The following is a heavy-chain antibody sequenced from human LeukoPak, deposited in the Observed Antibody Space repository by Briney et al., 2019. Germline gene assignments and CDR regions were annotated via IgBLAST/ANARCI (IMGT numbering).Heavy chain of an antibody. V-gene: IGHV1-18*01. J-gene: IGHJ4*02. D-gene: IGHD1-26*01. Sequence: KPGASVKVSCKAPGYTFSSFGFMWVRQAPGQGLDWMGWISVYNGDTRYAQKFQGRVTMTTDTSTSTAYMELRSLTSDDTAVYYCARDGGDLLRVDYWGQGTQVTVSS. CDR3: ARDGGDLLRVDY. CDR2: ISVYNGDT. CDR1: GYTFSSFG.